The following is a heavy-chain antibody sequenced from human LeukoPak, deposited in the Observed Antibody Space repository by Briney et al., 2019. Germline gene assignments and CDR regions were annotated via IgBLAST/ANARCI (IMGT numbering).Heavy chain of an antibody. Sequence: GGSLRLSCAASGFTFNVYWMDWVRQAPGKGLEWVANIKHDGTEKNYVDSVKGRFTIYRDNAENTLYLQMNSLRAEDTAVYYCVRDFYVDYWGQGAMVTVSS. CDR1: GFTFNVYW. CDR2: IKHDGTEK. V-gene: IGHV3-7*03. J-gene: IGHJ4*02. CDR3: VRDFYVDY. D-gene: IGHD2/OR15-2a*01.